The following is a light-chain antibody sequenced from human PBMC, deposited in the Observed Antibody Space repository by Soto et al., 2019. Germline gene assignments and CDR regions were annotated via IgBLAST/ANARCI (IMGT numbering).Light chain of an antibody. J-gene: IGLJ1*01. CDR2: GNS. CDR3: QSYDSSLSGYV. CDR1: SSNIGAGYD. V-gene: IGLV1-40*01. Sequence: QSVLTQPPSVSGAPGQRVTISCTGSSSNIGAGYDVHWYRQLPGTAPKLLIYGNSNRPSGVPDRFSGSKSGTSASLAITGLRAGDEADYYCQSYDSSLSGYVFGTGTKVTVL.